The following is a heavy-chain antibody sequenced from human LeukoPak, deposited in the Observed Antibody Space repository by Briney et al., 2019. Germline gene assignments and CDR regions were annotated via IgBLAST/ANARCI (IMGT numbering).Heavy chain of an antibody. CDR2: ISVRSNYI. D-gene: IGHD3-22*01. CDR3: VRLRRNRDTSGFYYYYHF. CDR1: GYTFSSYS. Sequence: GGSLRLSCLPSGYTFSSYSINCVRQAPGKGLEWVSSISVRSNYIYYADSVRGRFRISRDDARDSLYLQMNSLRAEDTAVYYRVRLRRNRDTSGFYYYYHFWGQGTLVSVSS. V-gene: IGHV3-21*01. J-gene: IGHJ4*02.